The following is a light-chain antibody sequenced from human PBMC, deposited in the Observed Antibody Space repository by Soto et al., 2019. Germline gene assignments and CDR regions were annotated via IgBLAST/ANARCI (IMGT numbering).Light chain of an antibody. Sequence: EIVLTQSPGTLSLSPGEGTTLSCTASHLVKKNYLAWYQQKAGQAPRLLIYAASARATGIPDRFSGRGSGTDFTLTISRLEPEDVAVYYCQQYGSSPSWTFGQGTKVDIK. CDR2: AAS. CDR3: QQYGSSPSWT. V-gene: IGKV3-20*01. J-gene: IGKJ1*01. CDR1: HLVKKNY.